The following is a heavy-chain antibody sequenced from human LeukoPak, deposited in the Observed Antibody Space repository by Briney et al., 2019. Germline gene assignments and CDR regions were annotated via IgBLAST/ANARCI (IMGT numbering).Heavy chain of an antibody. D-gene: IGHD2-2*01. J-gene: IGHJ4*02. CDR3: ARQGYCSSTSCSEFDY. CDR2: SYPGDSEN. Sequence: GESLKISCETSGYSFTSNWIAWVRQKPGKGLGWMGISYPGDSENRYSPSVQGQVTISADKSLSTAYLQWSRLKASDTAMYYCARQGYCSSTSCSEFDYWGQGTLVTVSS. CDR1: GYSFTSNW. V-gene: IGHV5-51*01.